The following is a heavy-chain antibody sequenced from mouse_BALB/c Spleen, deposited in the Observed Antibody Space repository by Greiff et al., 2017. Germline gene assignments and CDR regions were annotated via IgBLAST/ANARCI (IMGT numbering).Heavy chain of an antibody. J-gene: IGHJ4*01. CDR3: ARRGYRYDAGTGYAMDY. CDR2: ISSGSSTI. Sequence: EVQLVESGGGLVQPGGSRKLSCAASGFTFSSFGMHWVRQAPEKGLEWVAYISSGSSTIYYADTVKGRFTISRDNPKNTLFLQMTSLRSEDTAMYYCARRGYRYDAGTGYAMDYWGQGTSVTVAS. V-gene: IGHV5-17*02. D-gene: IGHD2-14*01. CDR1: GFTFSSFG.